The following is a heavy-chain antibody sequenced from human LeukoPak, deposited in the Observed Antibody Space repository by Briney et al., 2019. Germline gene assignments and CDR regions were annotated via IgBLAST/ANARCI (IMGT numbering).Heavy chain of an antibody. CDR1: GFTFSDSY. CDR2: ISRGGSTT. Sequence: GGSLRLSCAASGFTFSDSYMSWIRQAPGKGLEWVSYISRGGSTTYYADPVKGRFTISRDNANNSLYLQMNSLRAEDTAVYYCVRGVSISSSWYNDLWGQGTMVTVSS. CDR3: VRGVSISSSWYNDL. J-gene: IGHJ3*01. D-gene: IGHD6-13*01. V-gene: IGHV3-11*01.